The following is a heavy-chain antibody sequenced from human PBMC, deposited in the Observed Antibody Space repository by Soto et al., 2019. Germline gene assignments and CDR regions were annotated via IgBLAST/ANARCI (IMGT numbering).Heavy chain of an antibody. V-gene: IGHV4-61*01. CDR1: GGSVSSGSYY. Sequence: QVQLQESGPGLVKPSETLSLTCTVSGGSVSSGSYYWSWIRQPPGKGLEWIGYIYYSGSTNYNPSLKSRVTISVDTSKNQFSLKLSSVTAADTAVYYCARDKQLATGYYYYYGMDVWGQGTTVTVSS. CDR2: IYYSGST. CDR3: ARDKQLATGYYYYYGMDV. J-gene: IGHJ6*02. D-gene: IGHD6-6*01.